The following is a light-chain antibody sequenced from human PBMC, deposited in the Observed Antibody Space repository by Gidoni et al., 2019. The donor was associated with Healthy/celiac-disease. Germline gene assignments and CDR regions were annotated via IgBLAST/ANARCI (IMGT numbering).Light chain of an antibody. CDR3: AAWDDSLNGWV. J-gene: IGLJ3*02. CDR1: SSNIGSNT. V-gene: IGLV1-44*01. CDR2: SNK. Sequence: QSVLPQPPSASGTPGQRVTIPCSGSSSNIGSNTVNWYQQLPGTAPKLLIYSNKQRPSGVPDRFSGSKSGTSASLAISGLQSEDEADYYCAAWDDSLNGWVFGGGTKLTVL.